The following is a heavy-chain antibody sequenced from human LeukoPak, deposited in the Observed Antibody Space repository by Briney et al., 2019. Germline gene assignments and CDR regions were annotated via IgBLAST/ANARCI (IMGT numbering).Heavy chain of an antibody. CDR3: AREGNDIPFDY. Sequence: SETLSLTCTVSGGSISSSSYYWGWIRQPPGKGLEWIGSIYYSGSTYYNPSLKSRVTISVDTSKNQFSLKLSSVTAADTAVYYCAREGNDIPFDYWGQGTLVTVSS. CDR1: GGSISSSSYY. J-gene: IGHJ4*02. CDR2: IYYSGST. D-gene: IGHD3-9*01. V-gene: IGHV4-39*07.